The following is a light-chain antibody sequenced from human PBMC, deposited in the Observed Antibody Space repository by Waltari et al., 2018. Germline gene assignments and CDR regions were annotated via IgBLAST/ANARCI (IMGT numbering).Light chain of an antibody. CDR3: QSYDSSLSGSYV. Sequence: QSVLKQPPSVSGAPGQRVTSACTGTRSNIGAGYDVHWYQQLPGTAPKPLIFANTNRPSGVPGRFSGSKSGTSASLAITGLQSEDEADYYCQSYDSSLSGSYVFGTGTKVTVL. CDR1: RSNIGAGYD. CDR2: ANT. V-gene: IGLV1-40*01. J-gene: IGLJ1*01.